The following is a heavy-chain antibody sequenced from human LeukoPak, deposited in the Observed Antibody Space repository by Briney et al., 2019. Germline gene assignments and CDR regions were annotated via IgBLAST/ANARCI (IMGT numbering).Heavy chain of an antibody. CDR1: GFSFEDHG. Sequence: GRSLRLSCAASGFSFEDHGMHWVRQAPGKGLEWVSGISWDSGALVYADSVKGRFTISRDNPKNTLYLQMNSLRAEDTAVYFCAKRGVVIRVILVGFHKAAYYFESWGQGALVTVSS. CDR2: ISWDSGAL. V-gene: IGHV3-9*01. D-gene: IGHD3/OR15-3a*01. J-gene: IGHJ4*02. CDR3: AKRGVVIRVILVGFHKAAYYFES.